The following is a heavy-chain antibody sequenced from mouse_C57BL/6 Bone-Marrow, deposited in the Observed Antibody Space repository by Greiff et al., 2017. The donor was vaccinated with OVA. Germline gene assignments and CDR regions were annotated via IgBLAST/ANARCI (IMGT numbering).Heavy chain of an antibody. V-gene: IGHV1-61*01. CDR1: GYTFTSYW. CDR3: ARSFWDPLAY. D-gene: IGHD4-1*01. J-gene: IGHJ3*01. Sequence: QVQLQQPGAELVRPGSSVKLSCKASGYTFTSYWMDWVKQRPGQGLEWIGNIYPSDSETHYNQKFKDKATLTVDKSSSTAYMQLSSLTSEDSAVYYCARSFWDPLAYWGQGTLVTVSA. CDR2: IYPSDSET.